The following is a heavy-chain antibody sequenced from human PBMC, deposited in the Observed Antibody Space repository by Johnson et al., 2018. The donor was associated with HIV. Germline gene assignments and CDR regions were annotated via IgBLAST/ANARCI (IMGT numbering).Heavy chain of an antibody. CDR2: IKGDGSET. V-gene: IGHV3-7*01. CDR3: AKGFWTFDL. Sequence: EVQLVESGGGLVQPGGSLRLSCVASGLTLSPYWMTWVRQGPGKGLEWVANIKGDGSETYYIDSVKGRFTISRDNMKNSLYLQMNTLRAEDTAVYYCAKGFWTFDLWGPGTMVTVSS. CDR1: GLTLSPYW. D-gene: IGHD3-3*01. J-gene: IGHJ3*01.